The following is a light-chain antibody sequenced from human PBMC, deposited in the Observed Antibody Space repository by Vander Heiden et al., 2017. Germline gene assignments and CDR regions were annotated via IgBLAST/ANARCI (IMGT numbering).Light chain of an antibody. CDR2: DAS. V-gene: IGKV3-11*01. Sequence: EIVFTPSPATLSLSPGETATLSCSASQSVSSYLAWYQHKPGQAPRLLIYDASTRATGIPARFSGSGSGTDFTLTISSLEPEDLAVYYCQQCSNCPPTFGGGTKVEIK. CDR1: QSVSSY. J-gene: IGKJ4*02. CDR3: QQCSNCPPT.